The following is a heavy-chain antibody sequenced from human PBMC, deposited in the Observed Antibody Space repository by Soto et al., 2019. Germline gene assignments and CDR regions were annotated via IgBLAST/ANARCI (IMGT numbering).Heavy chain of an antibody. Sequence: PSETLSLTCAVYGGFLSESYWTWIRQPPGKGLEWIGEINHVGGTNYNPSLKSRVTMSVDTSQNQFSLRLISVTAADTAMYFCVRIRYQLPSSVLWLHPCGQGTPVTVSS. V-gene: IGHV4-34*01. CDR1: GGFLSESY. J-gene: IGHJ5*02. D-gene: IGHD3-16*01. CDR3: VRIRYQLPSSVLWLHP. CDR2: INHVGGT.